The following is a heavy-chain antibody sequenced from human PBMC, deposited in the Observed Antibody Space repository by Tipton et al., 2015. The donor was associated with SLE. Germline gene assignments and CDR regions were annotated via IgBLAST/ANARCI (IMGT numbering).Heavy chain of an antibody. CDR3: ARVEVPGYYYGMDV. CDR1: GGSFSGYY. V-gene: IGHV4-34*01. CDR2: IYHSGST. Sequence: TLSLTCPFYGGSFSGYYWNWIRQPPGKGLEWIGYIYHSGSTYYNPSLKSRVTISVDRSKNQFSLKLSSVTAADTAVYYCARVEVPGYYYGMDVWGQGTTVTVSS. J-gene: IGHJ6*02. D-gene: IGHD5-24*01.